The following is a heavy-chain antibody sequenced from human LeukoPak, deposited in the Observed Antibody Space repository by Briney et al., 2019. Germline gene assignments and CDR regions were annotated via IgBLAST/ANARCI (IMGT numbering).Heavy chain of an antibody. CDR2: ISGSGGST. CDR1: GFTSSSYA. Sequence: GGSLRLSCAASGFTSSSYAMSWVRQAPGKGLEWVSAISGSGGSTYYADSVKGRFTISRDNSKNTLYLQMNSLRAEDTAVYYCAKERPQRYSSRTHFDYWGQGTLVTVSS. D-gene: IGHD6-13*01. J-gene: IGHJ4*02. V-gene: IGHV3-23*01. CDR3: AKERPQRYSSRTHFDY.